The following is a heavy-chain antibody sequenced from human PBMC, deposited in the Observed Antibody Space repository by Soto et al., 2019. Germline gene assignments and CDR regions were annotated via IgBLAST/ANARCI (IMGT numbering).Heavy chain of an antibody. CDR1: SGSISSSNW. J-gene: IGHJ5*02. CDR3: ARVLLAAAGMNWFDP. D-gene: IGHD6-13*01. V-gene: IGHV4-4*02. Sequence: SETLSLTCAVSSGSISSSNWWSWVRQPPGKGLEWIGEIYHSGSTNYNPSLKSRVTISVDKSKNQFSLKLSSVTAADTALYYCARVLLAAAGMNWFDPWGQGTLVTVSS. CDR2: IYHSGST.